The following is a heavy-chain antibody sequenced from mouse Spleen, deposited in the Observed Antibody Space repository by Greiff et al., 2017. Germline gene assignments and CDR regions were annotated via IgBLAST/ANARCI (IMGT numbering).Heavy chain of an antibody. V-gene: IGHV5-6-2*01. J-gene: IGHJ3*01. Sequence: EVQRVESGGGLVKPGGSLKLSCAASGFTFSSYAMSWVRQTPEKRLEWVAAINSNGGSTYYPDTVKDRFTISRDNAKNTLYLQMSSLRSEDTALYYCARHSNYYDGSYWFAYWGQGTLVTVSA. D-gene: IGHD1-1*01. CDR1: GFTFSSYA. CDR2: INSNGGST. CDR3: ARHSNYYDGSYWFAY.